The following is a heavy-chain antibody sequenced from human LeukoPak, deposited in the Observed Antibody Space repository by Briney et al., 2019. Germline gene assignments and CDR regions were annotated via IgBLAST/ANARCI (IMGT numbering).Heavy chain of an antibody. V-gene: IGHV4-59*01. J-gene: IGHJ4*02. CDR3: ARFGGYSYGSAADY. CDR1: GGSISSYY. D-gene: IGHD5-18*01. CDR2: IYYRGIN. Sequence: PSETLSLTCTVSGGSISSYYWIWIRQPPAKGLVWGVYIYYRGINNYNPPLESRGTISVDTSKNQYSLKLSSVTAADTAVYYCARFGGYSYGSAADYWGQGTLVTVSS.